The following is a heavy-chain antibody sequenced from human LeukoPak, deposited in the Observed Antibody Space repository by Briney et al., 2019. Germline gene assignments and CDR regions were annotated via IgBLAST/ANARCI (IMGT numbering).Heavy chain of an antibody. CDR3: ARAYFDWLSPRWAFDI. D-gene: IGHD3-9*01. V-gene: IGHV1-2*06. CDR1: GYTFTGYY. CDR2: INPNSGGT. J-gene: IGHJ3*02. Sequence: GASVKVSCKASGYTFTGYYMHWVRQAPGQGLEWMGRINPNSGGTNYAQKSQGRVTMTRDTSISTAYMELSRLRTDDTAVYYCARAYFDWLSPRWAFDIWGQGTMVTVSS.